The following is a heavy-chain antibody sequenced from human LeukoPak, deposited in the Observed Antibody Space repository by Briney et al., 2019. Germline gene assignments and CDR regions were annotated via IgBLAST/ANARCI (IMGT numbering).Heavy chain of an antibody. CDR1: GYSISSGYY. CDR3: ASHYYDSSEIDY. CDR2: IYHSGST. J-gene: IGHJ4*02. Sequence: PSETLSLTCAVSGYSISSGYYWGWIRQPPGKGLEWIGSIYHSGSTYYNPSLKSRVTIPVDTTKNQFALKLSSVTAADTAVYYCASHYYDSSEIDYWGQGTLVTVSS. D-gene: IGHD3-22*01. V-gene: IGHV4-38-2*01.